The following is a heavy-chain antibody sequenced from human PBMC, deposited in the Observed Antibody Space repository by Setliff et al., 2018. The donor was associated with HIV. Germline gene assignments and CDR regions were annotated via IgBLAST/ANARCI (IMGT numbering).Heavy chain of an antibody. D-gene: IGHD1-20*01. CDR2: VSYSGNT. J-gene: IGHJ4*02. Sequence: SETLSLTCTVSGGSISSHCWSWIRQPPGKGLEWIGFVSYSGNTDYNPSLKSRVTISVDTSRNHFSLKLSSVTAADTAVYYCARYSRNWQFDYWGQGTLVTVSS. CDR3: ARYSRNWQFDY. V-gene: IGHV4-59*11. CDR1: GGSISSHC.